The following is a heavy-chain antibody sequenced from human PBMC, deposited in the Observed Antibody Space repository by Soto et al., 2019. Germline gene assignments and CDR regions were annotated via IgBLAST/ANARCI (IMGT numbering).Heavy chain of an antibody. CDR1: GVSITPYF. V-gene: IGHV4-4*07. Sequence: QVQLQESGPGLVKPSETLSLTCTVSGVSITPYFWSWIRQPAAEAPEWLGHIYASGRTTYNPSLKSRVTMFVSLTQVSLRLTSVPAADTAVYYCARHFDVDPSLDHYYFDLWGRGALVTVSS. D-gene: IGHD3-9*01. CDR2: IYASGRT. CDR3: ARHFDVDPSLDHYYFDL. J-gene: IGHJ2*01.